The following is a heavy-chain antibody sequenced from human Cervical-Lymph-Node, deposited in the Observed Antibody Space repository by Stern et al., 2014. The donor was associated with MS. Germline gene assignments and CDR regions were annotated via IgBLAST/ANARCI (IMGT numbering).Heavy chain of an antibody. CDR1: GGTFSSYT. J-gene: IGHJ6*02. D-gene: IGHD2-15*01. Sequence: VHLVESGAEVKKPVSSVKVSCKAFGGTFSSYTMSWVRQAPGQGLEWMGRSTPIFGTANYAQKFQDRVTITADKFTSTAYMALNSLRSEDTAVYYCAREALLGGNYYALDVWGQGTTVTVSS. CDR3: AREALLGGNYYALDV. CDR2: STPIFGTA. V-gene: IGHV1-69*06.